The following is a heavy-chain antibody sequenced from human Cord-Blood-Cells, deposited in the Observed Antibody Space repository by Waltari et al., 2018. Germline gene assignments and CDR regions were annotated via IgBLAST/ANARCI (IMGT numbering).Heavy chain of an antibody. CDR1: GGTFSSYA. CDR3: ARGGGWGRSLDY. J-gene: IGHJ4*02. Sequence: QVQLVQSGAEVKKPGSSVKVSCKASGGTFSSYAISWVRQAPGQGLEWRGGITPTLGKEKYDKKFQGRVRFPANKPKTTANRELSSLGSGETAFYYCARGGGWGRSLDYWGQGTLVTVSS. D-gene: IGHD1-26*01. CDR2: ITPTLGKE. V-gene: IGHV1-69*10.